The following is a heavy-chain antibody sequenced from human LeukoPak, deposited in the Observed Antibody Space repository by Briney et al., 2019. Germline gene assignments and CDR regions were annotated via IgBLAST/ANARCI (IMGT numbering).Heavy chain of an antibody. D-gene: IGHD3-16*02. Sequence: GRSLRLSCAASGFTFDDYAMHWVRQAPGKGLEWVSGISWNSGSIGYADSVKGRFTISRDNAKNSLYLQMNSLRAEATALYYCAKASRGSYRYFPFDYWGQGTLVTVSS. V-gene: IGHV3-9*01. CDR3: AKASRGSYRYFPFDY. CDR2: ISWNSGSI. CDR1: GFTFDDYA. J-gene: IGHJ4*02.